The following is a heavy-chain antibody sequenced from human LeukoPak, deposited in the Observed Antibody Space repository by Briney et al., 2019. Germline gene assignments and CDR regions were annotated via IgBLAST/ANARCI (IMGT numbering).Heavy chain of an antibody. V-gene: IGHV4-59*01. CDR2: IYFSGST. CDR1: GGSTSSYY. D-gene: IGHD3-22*01. CDR3: ARGDSHYYDSSGYYLIHAFDI. J-gene: IGHJ3*02. Sequence: PSETLSLTCTVSGGSTSSYYWSWIRQPPGKGLEWIGFIYFSGSTNYNPSLESRLTISVDTSKNQFSLKLSSVTAADTAVYYCARGDSHYYDSSGYYLIHAFDIWGQGTMVTVSS.